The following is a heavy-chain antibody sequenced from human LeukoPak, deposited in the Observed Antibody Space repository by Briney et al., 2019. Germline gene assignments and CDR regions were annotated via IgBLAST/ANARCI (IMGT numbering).Heavy chain of an antibody. V-gene: IGHV3-23*01. J-gene: IGHJ4*02. CDR1: GFTFDEYA. CDR2: ISGSGANT. CDR3: AKESQTYYDIMTGYPNYYFDY. Sequence: GGSLRLSCAASGFTFDEYAMHWVRQAPGKGLEWVSAISGSGANTYYVDSVKGRFTISRDNSKNTLYLEMSSLRSDDTAVYYCAKESQTYYDIMTGYPNYYFDYWGQGTLVTDSS. D-gene: IGHD3-9*01.